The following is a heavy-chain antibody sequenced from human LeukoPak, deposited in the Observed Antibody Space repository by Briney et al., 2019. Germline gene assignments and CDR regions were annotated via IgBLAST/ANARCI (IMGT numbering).Heavy chain of an antibody. CDR1: GFIFSSYW. V-gene: IGHV3-7*03. J-gene: IGHJ6*04. CDR2: IKQDGSEK. Sequence: PGGSLRLSCAASGFIFSSYWMSWVRQAPGKGLEWVANIKQDGSEKYYVDSVKGRFTISRDNAEYSLYLRMNNLRAEDTAVYYCASLWFGESNYYYGVDVWGKGTTVTVSS. CDR3: ASLWFGESNYYYGVDV. D-gene: IGHD3-10*01.